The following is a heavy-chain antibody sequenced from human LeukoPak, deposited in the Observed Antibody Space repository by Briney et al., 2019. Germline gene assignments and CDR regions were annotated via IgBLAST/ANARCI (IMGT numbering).Heavy chain of an antibody. CDR3: APWPYSSGWYVPADSFVDFDF. D-gene: IGHD6-19*01. CDR2: ISGSGTLT. V-gene: IGHV3-23*01. J-gene: IGHJ4*02. CDR1: GFPFPSYA. Sequence: SGGSLRLSCAASGFPFPSYAISWVDQPPGKGLEWVSAISGSGTLTYYADFVKGRFTISRDNSKNTLYLQMNSLRAEDTAVYYCAPWPYSSGWYVPADSFVDFDFWGQGTLVTVSS.